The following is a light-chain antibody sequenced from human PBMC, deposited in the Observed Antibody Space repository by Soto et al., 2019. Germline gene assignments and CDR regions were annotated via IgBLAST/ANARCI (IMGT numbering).Light chain of an antibody. CDR3: HQYHRWRY. CDR2: GAS. J-gene: IGKJ2*01. V-gene: IGKV3-15*01. CDR1: QSVSSN. Sequence: EIVMTQSPATLSVSPGERATLSCRASQSVSSNVAWYQQKPGQAPRLLIYGASTRATGIPARFSGSGSGTEFTLTISSLQSEDFAVYYCHQYHRWRYFGQGTKVAI.